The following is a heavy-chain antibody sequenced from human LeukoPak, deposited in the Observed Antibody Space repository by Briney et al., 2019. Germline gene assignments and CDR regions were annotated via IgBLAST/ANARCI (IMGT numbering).Heavy chain of an antibody. CDR3: ARGASGYSSGWYSKTTRYYYYYMDV. D-gene: IGHD6-19*01. CDR1: GGSISSYY. J-gene: IGHJ6*03. V-gene: IGHV4-4*07. CDR2: IYTSGST. Sequence: SETLSLTCTVSGGSISSYYWSWIRQPAGKGLEWIGRIYTSGSTNYNPSLKSRVTMSVDTSKNQFSLKLSSVTAADTAVYYCARGASGYSSGWYSKTTRYYYYYMDVWGKGTTVTISS.